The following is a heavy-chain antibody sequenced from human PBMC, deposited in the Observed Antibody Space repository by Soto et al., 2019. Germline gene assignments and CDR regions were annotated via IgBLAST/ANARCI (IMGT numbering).Heavy chain of an antibody. V-gene: IGHV3-23*01. J-gene: IGHJ4*02. CDR3: ARDLYDILTGYSYYFDY. CDR1: GFTFSSYA. D-gene: IGHD3-9*01. Sequence: GRSLRLSCAASGFTFSSYAISWVRQATGKGLEWVSVISGSGGTTYYADSVKGRFTISRDNAKNSLYLQLNSLRAEDTAVYYCARDLYDILTGYSYYFDYWGQGTLVTVSS. CDR2: ISGSGGTT.